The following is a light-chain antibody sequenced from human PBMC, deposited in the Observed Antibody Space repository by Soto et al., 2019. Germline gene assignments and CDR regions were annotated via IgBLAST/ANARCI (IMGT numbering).Light chain of an antibody. CDR3: QEYNTWRWTS. CDR1: QYINTR. V-gene: IGKV3D-15*03. CDR2: QTS. Sequence: PGDRVTLSCRAGQYINTRLAWQQHRPGQAPRLLIYQTSIRAAGITARFSASGSETNFTLTIITLQSEDFAVYYCQEYNTWRWTSFGQGTRLEIK. J-gene: IGKJ5*01.